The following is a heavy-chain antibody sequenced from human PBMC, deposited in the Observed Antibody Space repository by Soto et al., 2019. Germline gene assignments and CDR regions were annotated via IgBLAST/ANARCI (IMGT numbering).Heavy chain of an antibody. J-gene: IGHJ6*02. CDR2: IYHSGST. D-gene: IGHD2-2*01. Sequence: QVQLQESGPGLVKPSGTLSLTCAVSGGSISSSNWWSWVRQPPGKGLEWIGEIYHSGSTNYNPSLKSRVTISVDKSKNQLSLKLSSVTAADTAVYYCARDRVVVVVPAAIHYYGMDVWGQGTTVTVSS. CDR1: GGSISSSNW. V-gene: IGHV4-4*02. CDR3: ARDRVVVVVPAAIHYYGMDV.